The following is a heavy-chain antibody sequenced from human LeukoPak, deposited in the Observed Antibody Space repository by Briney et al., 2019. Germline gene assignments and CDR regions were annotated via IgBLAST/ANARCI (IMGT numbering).Heavy chain of an antibody. D-gene: IGHD6-13*01. V-gene: IGHV3-74*01. CDR1: GFTVSSNK. CDR2: INSDGSST. CDR3: ARKAAGLTFDY. J-gene: IGHJ4*02. Sequence: GGSLRLSCAASGFTVSSNKMSWVRQAPGKGLVWVSRINSDGSSTNYADSVKGRFTISRGNAENTLYLQMNSLRAEDTAVYYCARKAAGLTFDYWGQGTLVTVSS.